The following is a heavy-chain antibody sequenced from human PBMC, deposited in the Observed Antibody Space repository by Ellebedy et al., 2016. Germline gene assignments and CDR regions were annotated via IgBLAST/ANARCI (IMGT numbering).Heavy chain of an antibody. V-gene: IGHV4-59*02. CDR1: GGSVGGHY. Sequence: SETLSLXXTVSGGSVGGHYWSWVPQPPGKGPEWIGYVYYSGSANYNPSLKSRVTISIDTSKNQFSLKLNSATAADTAVYYCARYQAVDAFDIWGQGALVIVSS. CDR2: VYYSGSA. J-gene: IGHJ3*02. CDR3: ARYQAVDAFDI.